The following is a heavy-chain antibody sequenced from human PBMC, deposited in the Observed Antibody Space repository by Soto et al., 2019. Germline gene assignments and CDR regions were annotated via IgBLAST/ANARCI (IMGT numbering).Heavy chain of an antibody. CDR1: GGTFSSYA. D-gene: IGHD2-2*01. Sequence: GASVMVSCKASGGTFSSYAISWVRQAPGQGLEWMGGIIPIFGTANYAQKFQGRVTITADESTSTAYMGLSSLRSEDTAVYYCARGSEFFGYCSSTSCYNGMDVWGQGTTVTVSS. V-gene: IGHV1-69*13. CDR3: ARGSEFFGYCSSTSCYNGMDV. CDR2: IIPIFGTA. J-gene: IGHJ6*02.